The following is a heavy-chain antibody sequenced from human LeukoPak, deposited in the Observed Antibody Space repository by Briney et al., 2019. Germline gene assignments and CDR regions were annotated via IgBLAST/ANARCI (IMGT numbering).Heavy chain of an antibody. CDR3: AGRVFVIRSLILVGFQKEAYFFDS. D-gene: IGHD2-8*01. J-gene: IGHJ4*02. CDR1: GITLSNYG. Sequence: GGSLRLSCAVSGITLSNYGMSWVRQAPGKGLEWVAGLSGSAGGTNYADSVKGRFTISRDNPKNTLYLQMNSLRAEDTAVYFCAGRVFVIRSLILVGFQKEAYFFDSGGQGALVTVSS. V-gene: IGHV3-23*01. CDR2: LSGSAGGT.